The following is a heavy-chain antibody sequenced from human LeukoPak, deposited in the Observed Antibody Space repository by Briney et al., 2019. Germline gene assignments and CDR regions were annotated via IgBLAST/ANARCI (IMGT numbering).Heavy chain of an antibody. Sequence: ASVKVSCKASGYIFTGYYMYWVRQAPGQGLEWMGRINPNSGGTNYAQKLQGRVTMTTDTSTSTAYMELRSLRSDDTAVYYCARAFGQWLDYWGQGTLVTVSS. CDR3: ARAFGQWLDY. J-gene: IGHJ4*02. D-gene: IGHD6-19*01. CDR1: GYIFTGYY. V-gene: IGHV1-2*06. CDR2: INPNSGGT.